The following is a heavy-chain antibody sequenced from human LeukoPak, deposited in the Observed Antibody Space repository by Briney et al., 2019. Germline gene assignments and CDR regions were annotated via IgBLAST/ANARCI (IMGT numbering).Heavy chain of an antibody. CDR2: IYYSGST. CDR1: GGSISSYY. D-gene: IGHD5-18*01. V-gene: IGHV4-59*12. Sequence: SETLSLTCTVSGGSISSYYWSWIRQPPGKGLEWIGYIYYSGSTSYNPSLKSRVTISVDTSKNQFSLKLSSVTAADTAVYYCARVSAMVDDYFDYWGQGTLVTVSS. CDR3: ARVSAMVDDYFDY. J-gene: IGHJ4*02.